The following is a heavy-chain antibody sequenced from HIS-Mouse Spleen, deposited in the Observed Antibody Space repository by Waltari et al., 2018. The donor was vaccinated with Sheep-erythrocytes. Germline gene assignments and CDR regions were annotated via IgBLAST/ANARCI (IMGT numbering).Heavy chain of an antibody. V-gene: IGHV4-39*01. CDR1: GGSISSSSYY. Sequence: QLQLQESGPGLVKPSETLSLTCTVSGGSISSSSYYWGWIRQPPGKGLEWIWSIYYSGSPHFNPSLKSRVTISVDTSKNQFSLKLGSVTAADTAVYYCARPGGGDDAFDIWGQGTMVTVSS. D-gene: IGHD3-16*01. CDR3: ARPGGGDDAFDI. J-gene: IGHJ3*02. CDR2: IYYSGSP.